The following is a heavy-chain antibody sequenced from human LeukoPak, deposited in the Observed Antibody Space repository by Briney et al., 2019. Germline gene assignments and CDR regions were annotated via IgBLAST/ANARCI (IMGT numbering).Heavy chain of an antibody. D-gene: IGHD5-18*01. CDR1: GASISSYY. J-gene: IGHJ4*02. CDR2: IYTSRST. CDR3: ARAGLGYSYGFDY. V-gene: IGHV4-4*07. Sequence: SETLSLTCTVSGASISSYYWSWIRQPAGKALEWIRRIYTSRSTNYNPHLKSRVTMSVDTSKNQFSLKRSSVTAADTAVYYCARAGLGYSYGFDYWGQGSLVTVSS.